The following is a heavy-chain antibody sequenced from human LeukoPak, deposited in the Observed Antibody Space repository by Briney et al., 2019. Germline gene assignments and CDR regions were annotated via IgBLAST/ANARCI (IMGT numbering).Heavy chain of an antibody. V-gene: IGHV1-18*01. Sequence: ASVKVSCKSSGYTFTSFGFTWVRQAPGQGLGRLGWISTYNSNINYAQNLQDRLTLTTDSSTNTAYMELSSLRSDDTAIYYCTRGRLPADAFDIWGQGTLVTVSS. D-gene: IGHD2-2*01. CDR3: TRGRLPADAFDI. CDR1: GYTFTSFG. CDR2: ISTYNSNI. J-gene: IGHJ3*02.